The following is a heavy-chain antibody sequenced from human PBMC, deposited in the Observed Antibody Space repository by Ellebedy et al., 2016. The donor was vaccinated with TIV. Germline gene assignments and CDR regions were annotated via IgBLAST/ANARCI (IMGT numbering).Heavy chain of an antibody. J-gene: IGHJ4*01. V-gene: IGHV3-23*01. CDR3: SEAPPKAATVPYYFHH. CDR2: IGGGGTST. CDR1: GFTFSNYA. D-gene: IGHD6-13*01. Sequence: PGGSLRLSCAASGFTFSNYAMAWVRQAPGKGLEWVSAIGGGGTSTYYADSAKGRFTISRDNSKNTLYLQNNSLRAGDSAINFCSEAPPKAATVPYYFHHWGQGTLVTVSS.